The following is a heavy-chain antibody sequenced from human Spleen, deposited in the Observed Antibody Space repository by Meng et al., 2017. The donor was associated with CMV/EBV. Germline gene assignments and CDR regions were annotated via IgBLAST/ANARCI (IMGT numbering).Heavy chain of an antibody. CDR3: ARGPVSYQYGSGFSGFGP. CDR1: ESFSGYY. Sequence: ESFSGYYWSWVRQSPRRGLEYIGEINHSGSTDYNPSLKSRVAMSVDTSKKQVSLKMTSMTAADTAVYYCARGPVSYQYGSGFSGFGPWGQGTLVTVSS. D-gene: IGHD3-10*01. V-gene: IGHV4-34*01. CDR2: INHSGST. J-gene: IGHJ5*02.